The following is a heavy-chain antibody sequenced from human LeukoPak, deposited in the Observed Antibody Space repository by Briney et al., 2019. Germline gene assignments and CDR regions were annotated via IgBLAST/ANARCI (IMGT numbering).Heavy chain of an antibody. D-gene: IGHD2-21*01. V-gene: IGHV3-23*01. CDR1: GFTFSSYA. CDR3: AKEIGYYFDY. J-gene: IGHJ4*02. CDR2: ISGSGGST. Sequence: GGSLRLSCAASGFTFSSYAMSSVRQAPGKRLQWVSGISGSGGSTYYADSVKGRFTISRDNSKNTLYLQMNSLRAEDTAVYYCAKEIGYYFDYWGQGTLVTVSS.